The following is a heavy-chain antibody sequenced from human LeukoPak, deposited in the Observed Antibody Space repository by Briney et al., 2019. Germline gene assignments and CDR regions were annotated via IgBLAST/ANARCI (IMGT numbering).Heavy chain of an antibody. CDR3: ATATNRNFGRATTYYFDY. CDR2: FDPEDGET. CDR1: GYTLTELS. Sequence: ASVKVSCKVSGYTLTELSMHWVRQAPGKGLEWMGGFDPEDGETIYAQKFQGRVTMTEDTSTDTAYMELSSLRSEDTAVYYCATATNRNFGRATTYYFDYWGQGTLVTVSS. D-gene: IGHD1-14*01. J-gene: IGHJ4*02. V-gene: IGHV1-24*01.